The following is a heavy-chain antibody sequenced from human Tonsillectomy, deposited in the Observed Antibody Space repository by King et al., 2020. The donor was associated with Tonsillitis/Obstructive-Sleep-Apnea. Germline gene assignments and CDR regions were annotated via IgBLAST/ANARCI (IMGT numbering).Heavy chain of an antibody. Sequence: VQLVESGSELKKPGASVKVSCKASGYTFTSYAMNWVRQAPGQGLEWMGWINTNTGNPTYAQGFTGRFVFSLDTSVSTAYLQISSLKAEDTAVYYCAGDSQGFVECLSGYNWFDPWGQGTLVTVSS. CDR3: AGDSQGFVECLSGYNWFDP. CDR1: GYTFTSYA. D-gene: IGHD3-3*01. V-gene: IGHV7-4-1*02. CDR2: INTNTGNP. J-gene: IGHJ5*02.